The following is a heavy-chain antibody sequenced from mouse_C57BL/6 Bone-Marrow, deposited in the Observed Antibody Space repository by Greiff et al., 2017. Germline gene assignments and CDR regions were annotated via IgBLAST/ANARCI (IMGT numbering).Heavy chain of an antibody. CDR2: ISDGGSYT. CDR3: ARALGNYFDY. D-gene: IGHD4-1*01. J-gene: IGHJ2*01. V-gene: IGHV5-4*03. CDR1: GFTFSSYA. Sequence: EVKLVESGGGLVKPGGSLKLSCAASGFTFSSYAMSWVRQTPEKRLEWVATISDGGSYTYYPDNVKGRFTIYRDNAKNNLYLQMSHLKSEDTAMYYCARALGNYFDYWGQGTTLTVSS.